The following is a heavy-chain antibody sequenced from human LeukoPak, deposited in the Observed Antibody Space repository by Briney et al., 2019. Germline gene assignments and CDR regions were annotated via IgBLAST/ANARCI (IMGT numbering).Heavy chain of an antibody. CDR1: GFSLKTYN. CDR2: ISGSGGST. CDR3: AKGPADTRFYFDY. J-gene: IGHJ4*02. Sequence: GGSLRLSCAASGFSLKTYNMNWVRQAPGKGLEWVSAISGSGGSTSNADSVKGRFTISRDNSKNTLFLQMNSLRAEDTAVYYCAKGPADTRFYFDYWGQGTLVTVST. D-gene: IGHD6-13*01. V-gene: IGHV3-23*01.